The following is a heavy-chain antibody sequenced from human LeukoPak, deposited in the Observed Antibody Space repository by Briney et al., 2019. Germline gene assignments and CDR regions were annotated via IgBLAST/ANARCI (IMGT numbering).Heavy chain of an antibody. Sequence: SETLSLTCTVSGGSISSYYWSWIRQPPGKGLEWIGYIYYSGSTNYNPSLKSRVTISVDTSKNQFSLKLSSVTAADTAVYYCVLVVPAAIGDNWFDPWGQGTLVTVSS. CDR3: VLVVPAAIGDNWFDP. V-gene: IGHV4-59*01. CDR1: GGSISSYY. J-gene: IGHJ5*02. D-gene: IGHD2-2*01. CDR2: IYYSGST.